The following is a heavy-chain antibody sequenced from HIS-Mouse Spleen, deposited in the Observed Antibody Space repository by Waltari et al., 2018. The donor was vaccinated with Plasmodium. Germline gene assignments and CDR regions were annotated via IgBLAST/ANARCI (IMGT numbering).Heavy chain of an antibody. V-gene: IGHV4-34*01. CDR1: GGSFSGYY. D-gene: IGHD3-10*01. Sequence: QVQLQQWGAGLLKPSETLSLTCAVYGGSFSGYYWSWIRQPPGKGLEWIGEINHSGSTNYNPSRKSRVTRSVDTSKNQFSLKLSAVTAADTAVYYCARGRVLGTSSGYFDLWGRGTLVTVSS. J-gene: IGHJ2*01. CDR3: ARGRVLGTSSGYFDL. CDR2: INHSGST.